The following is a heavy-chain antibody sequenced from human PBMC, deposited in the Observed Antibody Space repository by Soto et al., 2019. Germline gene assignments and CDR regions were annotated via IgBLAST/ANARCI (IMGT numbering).Heavy chain of an antibody. CDR3: ARSHQLRYFDWLPRFDP. J-gene: IGHJ5*02. D-gene: IGHD3-9*01. CDR2: IYYSGST. V-gene: IGHV4-59*01. CDR1: GGSISSYY. Sequence: SETLSLTCTVSGGSISSYYWSWIRQPPGKGLEWIGYIYYSGSTNYNPSLKSRVTISVDTSKNQFSLKLSSVTAADTAVYYCARSHQLRYFDWLPRFDPWGQGTLVTVSS.